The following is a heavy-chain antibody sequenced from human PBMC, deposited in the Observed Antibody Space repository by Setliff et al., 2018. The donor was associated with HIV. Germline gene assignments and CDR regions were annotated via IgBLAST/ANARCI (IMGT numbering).Heavy chain of an antibody. CDR1: GDSISSGTYY. D-gene: IGHD3-22*01. V-gene: IGHV4-31*03. CDR2: IYYDGAT. Sequence: PSETLSLTCSVSGDSISSGTYYWSWIRQHPGKGLEWIGYIYYDGATYYNPSFKSRLTISVDTSKNQFSLTLSSVTAADAAVYFCARQAYYYDSTGYWRAGFLDYWGQGTPVTVSS. CDR3: ARQAYYYDSTGYWRAGFLDY. J-gene: IGHJ4*02.